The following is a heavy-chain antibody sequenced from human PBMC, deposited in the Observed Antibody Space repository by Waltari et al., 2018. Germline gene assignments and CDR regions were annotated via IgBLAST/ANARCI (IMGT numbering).Heavy chain of an antibody. CDR1: GFTFSSYS. CDR2: ISSSSSYI. Sequence: EVQLVESGGGLVKPGGSLRLSCAASGFTFSSYSMNWVRQAPGKGLEWVSSISSSSSYIDYADSVKGRFTISRDNAKNSLYLQMNSLRAEDTAVYYCASVPPDYDFWSGYSYYFDYWGQGTLVTVSS. V-gene: IGHV3-21*01. CDR3: ASVPPDYDFWSGYSYYFDY. J-gene: IGHJ4*02. D-gene: IGHD3-3*01.